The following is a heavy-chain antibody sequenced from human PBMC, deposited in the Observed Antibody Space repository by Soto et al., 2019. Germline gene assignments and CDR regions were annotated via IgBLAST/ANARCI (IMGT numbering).Heavy chain of an antibody. D-gene: IGHD1-20*01. CDR2: IYPSGAT. CDR3: ARHPRLDNGYYYCDFGIDV. Sequence: VGSLRLSCSASVFSVADDFMTWVRQAPGRGLEWVSIIYPSGATSYADSVRGRFIVSRDEVRNTLYLQMSSLRVDDTAVYYCARHPRLDNGYYYCDFGIDVWGRATTLAVYS. CDR1: VFSVADDF. J-gene: IGHJ6*02. V-gene: IGHV3-53*01.